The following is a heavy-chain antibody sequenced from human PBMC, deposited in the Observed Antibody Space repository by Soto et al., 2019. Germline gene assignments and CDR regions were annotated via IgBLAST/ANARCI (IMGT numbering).Heavy chain of an antibody. D-gene: IGHD3-16*01. Sequence: EMQLVEPGGGLVQPGMSLRLSCAASGFTFDDYAMYWVRQVPGKGLEWVSGISWNSGRIGYADSVKGRFTISRDNAKNSLYLQMNSLRPEDTALYYCTKARLWGGDGYNSYYYNAMDVWGQGTTFTVSS. J-gene: IGHJ6*02. V-gene: IGHV3-9*01. CDR1: GFTFDDYA. CDR2: ISWNSGRI. CDR3: TKARLWGGDGYNSYYYNAMDV.